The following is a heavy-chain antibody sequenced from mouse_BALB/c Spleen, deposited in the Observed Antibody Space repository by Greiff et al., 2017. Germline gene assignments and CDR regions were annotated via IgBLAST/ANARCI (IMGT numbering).Heavy chain of an antibody. D-gene: IGHD2-4*01. V-gene: IGHV1-4*01. Sequence: QVQLQQSGAELARPGASVKMSCKASGYTFTSYSMHWVKQRPGQGLEWIGYINPSSGYTNYNQKFKDKATLTADKSSSTAYMQLSSLTSEDSAVYYCARSDDYAGFAYWGGGTLVTVSA. CDR1: GYTFTSYS. CDR2: INPSSGYT. J-gene: IGHJ3*01. CDR3: ARSDDYAGFAY.